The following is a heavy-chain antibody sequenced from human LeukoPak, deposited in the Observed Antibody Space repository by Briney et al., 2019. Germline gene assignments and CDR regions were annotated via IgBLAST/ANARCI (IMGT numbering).Heavy chain of an antibody. CDR1: GGSISSYY. J-gene: IGHJ5*02. D-gene: IGHD6-13*01. CDR2: IYTSGST. Sequence: SETLSLTCTVSGGSISSYYWSWIRQPPGKGLEWIGYIYTSGSTNYNPSLKSRVTISVGTSKNQFSLKLSSVTAADTAVYYCARRVSSSWSNWFDPWGQGTLVTVSS. V-gene: IGHV4-4*09. CDR3: ARRVSSSWSNWFDP.